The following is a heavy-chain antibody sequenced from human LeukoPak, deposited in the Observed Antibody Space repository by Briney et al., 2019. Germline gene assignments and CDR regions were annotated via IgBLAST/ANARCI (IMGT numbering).Heavy chain of an antibody. D-gene: IGHD1-26*01. CDR3: AKDLSGSYYRDY. Sequence: GESLKISCAASGFTFSSYAMSWVRQAPGKGLEWVSAISGSGGSTYYADSVKGRFTISRDNSKNTLYLQMNSLRAEDTAVYYCAKDLSGSYYRDYWGQGTLVTVSS. V-gene: IGHV3-23*01. CDR1: GFTFSSYA. CDR2: ISGSGGST. J-gene: IGHJ4*02.